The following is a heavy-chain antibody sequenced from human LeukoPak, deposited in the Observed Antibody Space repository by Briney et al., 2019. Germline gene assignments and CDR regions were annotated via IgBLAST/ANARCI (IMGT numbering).Heavy chain of an antibody. V-gene: IGHV3-64*01. CDR3: ARPLRGYSYGSYGY. CDR1: GFTFSSYA. CDR2: IGSNGGST. D-gene: IGHD5-18*01. Sequence: GGSLRLSCAASGFTFSSYAMHWVRQAPGKGLEYVSAIGSNGGSTYYANSVKGRFTISRDNSKNTLYLQMGSLRAEDMAVYYCARPLRGYSYGSYGYWGQGTLVTVSS. J-gene: IGHJ4*02.